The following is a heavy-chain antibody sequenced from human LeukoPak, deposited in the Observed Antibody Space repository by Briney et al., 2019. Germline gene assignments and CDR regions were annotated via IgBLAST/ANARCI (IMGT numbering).Heavy chain of an antibody. V-gene: IGHV3-21*01. CDR2: ISSSSSYI. CDR3: AREIPEWLTPQTLFDY. J-gene: IGHJ4*02. Sequence: GGPLRLSCAASGFTFSSYSMNWVRQAPGKGLEWVSSISSSSSYIYYADSVKGRFTISRDNAKNSLYLQMNSLRAEDTAVYYCAREIPEWLTPQTLFDYWGQGTLVTVSS. CDR1: GFTFSSYS. D-gene: IGHD1-14*01.